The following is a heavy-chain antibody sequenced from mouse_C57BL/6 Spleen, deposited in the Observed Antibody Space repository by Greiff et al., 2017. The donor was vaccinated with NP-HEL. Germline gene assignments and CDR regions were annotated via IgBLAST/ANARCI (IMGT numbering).Heavy chain of an antibody. CDR1: GYSITSGYY. Sequence: EVHLVESGPGLVKPSQSLSLTCSVTGYSITSGYYWHWIRQFPGNKLEWMGYISYDGSNNYNPSLKNRISITRDTSKNQFFLKLNSVTTEDTATYYCEKVPWSYGSSYSYWYFDVWGTGTTVTVSS. J-gene: IGHJ1*03. CDR3: EKVPWSYGSSYSYWYFDV. CDR2: ISYDGSN. D-gene: IGHD1-1*01. V-gene: IGHV3-6*01.